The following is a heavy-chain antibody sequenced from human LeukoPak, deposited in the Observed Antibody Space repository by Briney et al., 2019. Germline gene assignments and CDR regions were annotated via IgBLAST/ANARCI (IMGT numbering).Heavy chain of an antibody. J-gene: IGHJ6*02. V-gene: IGHV3-23*01. D-gene: IGHD2-15*01. CDR1: GFTFSSYA. CDR2: ISGSGDNT. Sequence: GGSLRLSCAASGFTFSSYAMSWVRQAPGKGLEWVSGISGSGDNTYYADSVKGRFTISRDNSKNTLYLQMNSLRAEDTAVYYCAKNSYYYYYYGMDVWGQGTTVTVSS. CDR3: AKNSYYYYYYGMDV.